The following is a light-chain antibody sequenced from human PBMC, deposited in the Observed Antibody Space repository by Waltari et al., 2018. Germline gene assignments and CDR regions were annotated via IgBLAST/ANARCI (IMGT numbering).Light chain of an antibody. CDR2: SSI. V-gene: IGLV1-44*01. J-gene: IGLJ1*01. CDR3: AAWDDSLNGLYV. Sequence: QSVLTQPPSASGTPGQRVTISCSGSSSNIGGNTVNWYQHLPGTAPKLLIHSSIQRPAGVPDRFSASKSGTSACLAISGLQSDDEGVYYCAAWDDSLNGLYVFGTGTKVTVL. CDR1: SSNIGGNT.